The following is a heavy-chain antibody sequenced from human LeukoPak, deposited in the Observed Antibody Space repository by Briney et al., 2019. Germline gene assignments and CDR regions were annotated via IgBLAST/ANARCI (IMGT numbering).Heavy chain of an antibody. D-gene: IGHD6-19*01. CDR2: ISGSSGTR. J-gene: IGHJ4*02. CDR1: GFTFSSYS. Sequence: GGSLRLSCAASGFTFSSYSMNWVRQAPGKGLEWVSYISGSSGTRYYADSVKGRFTISRDNAKNSLYLQMNSLRAEDTAVYYCAGAPYTSGWYRGDNDYWGQGTLVTVSS. CDR3: AGAPYTSGWYRGDNDY. V-gene: IGHV3-48*01.